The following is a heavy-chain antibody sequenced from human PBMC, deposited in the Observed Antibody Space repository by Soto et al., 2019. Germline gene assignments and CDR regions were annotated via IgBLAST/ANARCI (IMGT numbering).Heavy chain of an antibody. J-gene: IGHJ4*02. CDR2: ISWNSGSI. CDR3: AKGRWELLWGVGDY. CDR1: GFTFDDYA. Sequence: EVQLVESGGGLVQPGRSLRLSCAASGFTFDDYAMHWVRQAPGKGLEWVSGISWNSGSIGYADSVKGRFTISRDNAKNSLYLQMNSLRAEDTALYYCAKGRWELLWGVGDYWGQGTLVTVSS. V-gene: IGHV3-9*01. D-gene: IGHD1-26*01.